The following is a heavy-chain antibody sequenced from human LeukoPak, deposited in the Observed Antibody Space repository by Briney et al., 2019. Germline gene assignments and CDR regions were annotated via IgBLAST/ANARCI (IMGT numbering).Heavy chain of an antibody. D-gene: IGHD6-19*01. J-gene: IGHJ4*02. Sequence: PSETLSLTCAVYGGSFSGYYWSWIRQPPGKGLEWIGEINHSGSTNYNPSLKSRVTISVDTSKNQFSLKLSSVTAADTAVYYCARGRPGYSSGWYYFDYWGQGTLVTVSS. CDR3: ARGRPGYSSGWYYFDY. CDR1: GGSFSGYY. V-gene: IGHV4-34*01. CDR2: INHSGST.